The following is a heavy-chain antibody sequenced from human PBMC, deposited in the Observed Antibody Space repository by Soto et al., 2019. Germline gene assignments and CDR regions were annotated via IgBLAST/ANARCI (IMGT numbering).Heavy chain of an antibody. Sequence: GGSLRLSCAASGFTFSRYWMHWVRQAPGKGLVWVSRINSDGGSTSYADSVKGRFTISRDNAKNTLYLQMNSLRAEDTAVYYCXRDRGSGWYYYYYGMDVWGPGTTVTVSS. D-gene: IGHD6-25*01. J-gene: IGHJ6*02. CDR3: XRDRGSGWYYYYYGMDV. CDR1: GFTFSRYW. V-gene: IGHV3-74*01. CDR2: INSDGGST.